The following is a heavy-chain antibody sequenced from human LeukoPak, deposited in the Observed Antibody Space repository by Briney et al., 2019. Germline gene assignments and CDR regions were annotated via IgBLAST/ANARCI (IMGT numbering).Heavy chain of an antibody. CDR1: GFTFSSYW. CDR3: AREISSWYRTEGRFDP. D-gene: IGHD6-13*01. Sequence: GGSPRLSCAASGFTFSSYWMTWVRQAPGKGLEWVANIKQDGSEKYYVDSVRGRFTITRDNAKNSLYLQMNSLRAEDTAVYHCAREISSWYRTEGRFDPWGQGTLVTVSS. CDR2: IKQDGSEK. J-gene: IGHJ5*02. V-gene: IGHV3-7*01.